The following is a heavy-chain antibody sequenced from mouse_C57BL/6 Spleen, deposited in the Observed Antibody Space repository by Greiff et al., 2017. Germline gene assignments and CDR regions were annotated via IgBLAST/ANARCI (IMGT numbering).Heavy chain of an antibody. Sequence: VQLQQSGAELVKPGASVKLSCTASGFNIKDYYMHWVKQRTEQGLEWIGRIDPEDGVTKYAPKFQGKATITADTSSNTAYLQLSSLTSEDTAVYYCALDYAYAMDYWGQGTSVTVSS. CDR1: GFNIKDYY. V-gene: IGHV14-2*01. J-gene: IGHJ4*01. D-gene: IGHD2-4*01. CDR3: ALDYAYAMDY. CDR2: IDPEDGVT.